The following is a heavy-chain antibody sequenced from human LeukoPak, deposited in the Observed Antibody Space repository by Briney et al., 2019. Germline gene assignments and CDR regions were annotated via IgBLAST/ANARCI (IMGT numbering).Heavy chain of an antibody. D-gene: IGHD2-15*01. V-gene: IGHV1-8*03. CDR3: ARVDGSPDY. J-gene: IGHJ4*02. CDR1: GYTFTSLD. Sequence: GASVKVSCKTSGYTFTSLDINWVRQATGQGLEWTGWINPNSGNRGYAQQFQGRVTITRDTSIRTAYMELTNLRSEDAAVYYCARVDGSPDYWGQGTLVTVSS. CDR2: INPNSGNR.